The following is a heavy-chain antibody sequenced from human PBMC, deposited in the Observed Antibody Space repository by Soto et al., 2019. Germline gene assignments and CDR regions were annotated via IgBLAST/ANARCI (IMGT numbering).Heavy chain of an antibody. Sequence: QVQLVQSGAEVKKPGSSVKVSCKASGGTFSSYAISWVRQAPGQGLEWMGGIIPIFGTANYAQKFQGRVTITADESTSTAYMELSSLRYEDTAVYYCARVSDCSGGSCYLYAFDIWGQGTMVTVSS. CDR1: GGTFSSYA. CDR3: ARVSDCSGGSCYLYAFDI. J-gene: IGHJ3*02. CDR2: IIPIFGTA. D-gene: IGHD2-15*01. V-gene: IGHV1-69*01.